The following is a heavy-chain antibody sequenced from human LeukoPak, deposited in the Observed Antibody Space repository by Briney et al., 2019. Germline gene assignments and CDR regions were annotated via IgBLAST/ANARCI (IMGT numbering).Heavy chain of an antibody. CDR2: IRYDGSNK. D-gene: IGHD1-26*01. CDR1: GFTFSSYG. V-gene: IGHV3-30*02. Sequence: GGSLRLSCAASGFTFSSYGMHRVRQAPGKGLEWVAFIRYDGSNKYYADSVKGRFTISRDNSKNTLYLQMNSLRAEDTAVYYCAKMGSGSYSGDAFDIWGQGTMVTVSS. J-gene: IGHJ3*02. CDR3: AKMGSGSYSGDAFDI.